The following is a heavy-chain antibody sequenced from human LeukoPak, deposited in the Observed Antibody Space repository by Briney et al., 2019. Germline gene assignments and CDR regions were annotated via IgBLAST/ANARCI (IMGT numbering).Heavy chain of an antibody. CDR1: GGSISISNYY. CDR3: ARSPQGTATTANWLDP. CDR2: MSYSGRT. D-gene: IGHD4-17*01. Sequence: SSETLSLTCTVSGGSISISNYYWGWIRQPPGKRLEWTGSMSYSGRTYYNPSLKTRVTVSLDTSKNQFSLNLISVTAADTAVYYCARSPQGTATTANWLDPWGQGTLVAVSS. V-gene: IGHV4-39*07. J-gene: IGHJ5*02.